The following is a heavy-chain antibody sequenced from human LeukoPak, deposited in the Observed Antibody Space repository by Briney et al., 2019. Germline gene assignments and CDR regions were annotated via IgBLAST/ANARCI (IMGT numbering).Heavy chain of an antibody. CDR1: GGSISSGDYY. CDR2: IYYSGST. CDR3: AREGGGYYDSSGDY. J-gene: IGHJ4*02. D-gene: IGHD3-22*01. V-gene: IGHV4-30-4*08. Sequence: SQTLSLTCTVSGGSISSGDYYWSWIRQPPGKGLEWIGYIYYSGSTYYNPSLKSRVTISVDTSKSQFSLKLSSVTAADTAVYYCAREGGGYYDSSGDYWGQGTLVTVSS.